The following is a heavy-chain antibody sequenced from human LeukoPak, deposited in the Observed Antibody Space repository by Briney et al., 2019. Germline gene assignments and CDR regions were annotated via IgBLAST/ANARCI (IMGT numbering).Heavy chain of an antibody. Sequence: PSETLSLTCTVSGGSISSSSDYWGWIRQPPGKGLEWIGSIYYSGSTYYNPSLKSRVTISVDTSKNQFSLKLSSVTAADTAVYYCASLGVVHAYWGQGTLVTVSS. J-gene: IGHJ4*02. D-gene: IGHD3-3*01. CDR1: GGSISSSSDY. V-gene: IGHV4-39*01. CDR2: IYYSGST. CDR3: ASLGVVHAY.